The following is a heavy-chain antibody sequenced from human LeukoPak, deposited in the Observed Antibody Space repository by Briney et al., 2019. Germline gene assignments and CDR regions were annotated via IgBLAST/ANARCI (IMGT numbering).Heavy chain of an antibody. V-gene: IGHV4-4*07. CDR1: GGSISSYY. J-gene: IGHJ6*03. Sequence: SETLSLTCTVSGGSISSYYWSWIRQPAGKGLEWIGRIHTSGSTNYNPSLKSRVTMSVDTSKNQFSLKLSSVTAADTAVYYCARDSSGWPYYYYMDVWGKGTTVTVSS. D-gene: IGHD6-19*01. CDR2: IHTSGST. CDR3: ARDSSGWPYYYYMDV.